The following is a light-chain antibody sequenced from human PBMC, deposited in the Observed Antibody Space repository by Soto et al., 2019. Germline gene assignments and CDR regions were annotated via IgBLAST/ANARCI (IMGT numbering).Light chain of an antibody. J-gene: IGLJ2*01. V-gene: IGLV1-40*01. CDR1: SSNIGAGYD. Sequence: QPVLTQPPSVSGAPGQRVTISCTGSSSNIGAGYDVHWYQQLLGTAPKLLIYGNNNRPSGVPDRFSGSKSGTSASLAITGLQAEDEADYYCQSYDSSLSGRVVFGGGTKLTVL. CDR2: GNN. CDR3: QSYDSSLSGRVV.